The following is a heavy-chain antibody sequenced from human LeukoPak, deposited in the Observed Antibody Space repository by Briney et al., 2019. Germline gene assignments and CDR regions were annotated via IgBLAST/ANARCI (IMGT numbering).Heavy chain of an antibody. CDR2: IYYSGST. CDR3: ARDEGSAYPFDY. CDR1: GGSISSYY. J-gene: IGHJ4*02. V-gene: IGHV4-4*07. D-gene: IGHD3-22*01. Sequence: PSETLSLTCTVSGGSISSYYWSWIRQPAGKGLEWIGSIYYSGSTYYNPSLKSRVTISVDTSKNQFSLNLNSVTAADTAVYFCARDEGSAYPFDYWGQGTLVTVSS.